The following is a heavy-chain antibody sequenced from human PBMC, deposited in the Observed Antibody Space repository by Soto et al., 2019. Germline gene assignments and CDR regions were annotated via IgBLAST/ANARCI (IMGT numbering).Heavy chain of an antibody. CDR1: VASIHSYY. CDR2: VFYSGSI. CDR3: ARDPINGVSDAFDI. V-gene: IGHV4-59*01. J-gene: IGHJ3*02. D-gene: IGHD4-17*01. Sequence: PSETLSLTCSVSVASIHSYYYSWIRQPPGKGLEWIGLVFYSGSIAYNPSLKSRVTISVDTSNNQFSLRLSSVTATDTAVYYCARDPINGVSDAFDIWGQGTMVTVSS.